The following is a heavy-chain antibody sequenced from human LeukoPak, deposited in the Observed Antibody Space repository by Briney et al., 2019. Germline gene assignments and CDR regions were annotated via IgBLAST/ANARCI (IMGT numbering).Heavy chain of an antibody. V-gene: IGHV3-23*01. CDR2: ISDSGGST. CDR3: AKRGVVIRVILVGFHKEAYYFDS. Sequence: GGSLRLSCAVSGITLSNYGMSWVRQAPGGGLEWVAGISDSGGSTNYADSVKGRFTISRDNPKNTLYLQMNSLGAEDTAVYFCAKRGVVIRVILVGFHKEAYYFDSWGQGALVTVSS. CDR1: GITLSNYG. D-gene: IGHD3-22*01. J-gene: IGHJ4*02.